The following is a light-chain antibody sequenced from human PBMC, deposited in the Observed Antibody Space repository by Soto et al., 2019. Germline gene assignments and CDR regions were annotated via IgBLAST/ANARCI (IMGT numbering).Light chain of an antibody. CDR3: QQRGGWPLT. J-gene: IGKJ4*01. CDR2: DAS. V-gene: IGKV3-11*01. Sequence: EIVLTQSPATLSLSPGERAALSCRASQGVGRFLAWYQQKPGHAPRLLIYDASNRATGIPARFSGSGSVTDFTLAIDNLEPEDFAVYYCQQRGGWPLTFGGGTKVEIK. CDR1: QGVGRF.